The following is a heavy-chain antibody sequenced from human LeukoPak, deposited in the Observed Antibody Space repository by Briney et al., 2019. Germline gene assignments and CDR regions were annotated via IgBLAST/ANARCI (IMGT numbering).Heavy chain of an antibody. CDR2: IYYSGST. V-gene: IGHV4-39*01. D-gene: IGHD3-22*01. CDR1: GGSISSSSYY. CDR3: ARTQTYYYDSSGYYPGGSYYYYYGMDV. Sequence: SETLSLTCTVSGGSISSSSYYWGWIRQPPGKGLEWIGSIYYSGSTYYNPSLKSRVTISVDTSKNQFSLKLSSVTAADTAVYYCARTQTYYYDSSGYYPGGSYYYYYGMDVWGQGTTVTVSS. J-gene: IGHJ6*02.